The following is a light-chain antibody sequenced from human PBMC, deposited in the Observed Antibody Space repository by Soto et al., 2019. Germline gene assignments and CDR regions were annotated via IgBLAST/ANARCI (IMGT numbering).Light chain of an antibody. CDR2: DVS. CDR1: QRINGR. CDR3: QQYKVFPYT. Sequence: DIQMTQSPSTLSASIGDRVTITCRASQRINGRLAWYQQKPGRPPKLLIYDVSFLESGVPSRFSGSGSGTEFNLTISSLRPDDFATFYRQQYKVFPYTFGQGTRLDIQ. V-gene: IGKV1-5*01. J-gene: IGKJ2*01.